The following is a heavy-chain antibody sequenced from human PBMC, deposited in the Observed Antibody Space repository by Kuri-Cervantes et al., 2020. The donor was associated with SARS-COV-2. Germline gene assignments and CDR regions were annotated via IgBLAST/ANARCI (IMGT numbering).Heavy chain of an antibody. Sequence: GGSLRLPCTASVFTLGSFLMHWVRQAPGKGLEWVGLIKSKTDGGTTDYAAPVKGRFTISRDAPKNTLYLQMNSLKTEGTAVYYCTTGQGIAVAAVVYWGQGTLVTVSS. D-gene: IGHD6-19*01. CDR3: TTGQGIAVAAVVY. V-gene: IGHV3-15*07. CDR2: IKSKTDGGTT. J-gene: IGHJ4*02. CDR1: VFTLGSFL.